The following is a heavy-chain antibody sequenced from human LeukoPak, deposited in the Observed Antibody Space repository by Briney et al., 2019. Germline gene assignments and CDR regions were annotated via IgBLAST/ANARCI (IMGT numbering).Heavy chain of an antibody. CDR2: IYPGDSDT. J-gene: IGHJ4*02. D-gene: IGHD2-2*01. V-gene: IGHV5-51*01. Sequence: GESLKISCKGSGYSFTSYWIGWVRQMPGKGLEWMGIIYPGDSDTRYSPSFQGQVTISADKSISTAYLQWSSLKASDTAMYYCARQIRYCSSTSCPGDYWGQGTLVTVSS. CDR1: GYSFTSYW. CDR3: ARQIRYCSSTSCPGDY.